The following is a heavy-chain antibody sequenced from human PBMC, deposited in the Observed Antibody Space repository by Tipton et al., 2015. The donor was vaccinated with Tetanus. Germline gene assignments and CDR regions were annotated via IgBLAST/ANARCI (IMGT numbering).Heavy chain of an antibody. J-gene: IGHJ5*01. D-gene: IGHD2-21*01. CDR2: ISYSSTSI. Sequence: SLRLSCAASGLSFSDFGMNWVRQAPGKGLEWVSYISYSSTSIYYADSVKGRFVVSRDNAKNSLYLQMNTLRDDDTAVYYCARRGEARANWFDSWGQGTLVTVSS. CDR3: ARRGEARANWFDS. V-gene: IGHV3-48*02. CDR1: GLSFSDFG.